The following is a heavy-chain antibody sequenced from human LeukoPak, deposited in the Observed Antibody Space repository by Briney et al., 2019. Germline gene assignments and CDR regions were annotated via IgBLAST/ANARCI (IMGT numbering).Heavy chain of an antibody. CDR2: VSRNGGSA. Sequence: GGSLRLSCAASGFTFDEYGMTWVRQAPGKGLEWVSGVSRNGGSAGYADSVKGRFTITRDNAKNSLYLQMNSLRAEDTALYYCARSITMMNLWGQGTLVTVSS. CDR1: GFTFDEYG. D-gene: IGHD3-22*01. V-gene: IGHV3-20*04. J-gene: IGHJ4*02. CDR3: ARSITMMNL.